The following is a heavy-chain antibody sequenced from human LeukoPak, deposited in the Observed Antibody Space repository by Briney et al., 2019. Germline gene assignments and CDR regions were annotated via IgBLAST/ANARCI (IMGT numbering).Heavy chain of an antibody. D-gene: IGHD6-19*01. V-gene: IGHV3-7*01. Sequence: PGGSLRLSCVASGFSFNNYRMTWVRQAPGKGLEWVANIKQDGSEKQYVDSVKGRFAISRDNAKKSLYLQINTLRAEDTAVYYCVGTGPLSSNGWDFNYWGQGTLVTVSS. CDR1: GFSFNNYR. J-gene: IGHJ4*02. CDR3: VGTGPLSSNGWDFNY. CDR2: IKQDGSEK.